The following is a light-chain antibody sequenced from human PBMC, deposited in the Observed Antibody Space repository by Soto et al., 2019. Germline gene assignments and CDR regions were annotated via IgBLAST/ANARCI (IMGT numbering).Light chain of an antibody. CDR3: SSYRSGDTVV. J-gene: IGLJ2*01. V-gene: IGLV1-51*01. CDR1: SSNIGNNY. CDR2: DNN. Sequence: QSVLTQPPSVSAAPRQKVTISCSGSSSNIGNNYVSWYHRVPGTAPKLLIYDNNERPSGIPDRFSGSKSGTSATLDITGLQTGDEGDYYCSSYRSGDTVVFGGGTKLTVL.